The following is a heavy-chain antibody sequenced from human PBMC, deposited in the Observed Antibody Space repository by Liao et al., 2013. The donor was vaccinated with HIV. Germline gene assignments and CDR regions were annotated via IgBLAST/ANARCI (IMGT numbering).Heavy chain of an antibody. CDR2: IDHSGSS. Sequence: QVQLQQWGAGLLKPSETLSLTCAVYGGSFSDYYWNWIRQPPGKGLEWIGEIDHSGSSNYNPSLKSRVTISVDTSKNQFSLRLSSVTAADTAVYYCARGRGTSAFDIWGQGTMVTVSS. CDR3: ARGRGTSAFDI. J-gene: IGHJ3*02. CDR1: GGSFSDYY. V-gene: IGHV4-34*01. D-gene: IGHD1-1*01.